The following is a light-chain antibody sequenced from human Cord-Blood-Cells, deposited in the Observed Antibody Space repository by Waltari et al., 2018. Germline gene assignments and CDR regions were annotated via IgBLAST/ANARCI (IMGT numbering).Light chain of an antibody. CDR3: QQYDNLPWT. J-gene: IGKJ1*01. Sequence: IQMTQSPSSLSASVGDRVTITCQASQDISNYLNWYQQKPGKAPKLLIYDAPNLETGVPSRFSGSGSGTDFTFTISSLQPEDIATYYCQQYDNLPWTFGQGTKVEIK. CDR1: QDISNY. CDR2: DAP. V-gene: IGKV1-33*01.